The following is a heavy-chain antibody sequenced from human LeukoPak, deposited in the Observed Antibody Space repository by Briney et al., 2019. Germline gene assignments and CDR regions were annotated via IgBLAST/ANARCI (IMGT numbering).Heavy chain of an antibody. V-gene: IGHV3-20*04. D-gene: IGHD6-19*01. Sequence: GGSLRLSCAASGFTFDDYGMSWVRQAPGKGLEWVSGINWNGGSTGYADSVKGRFTISRDNAKNSLYLQMNSLRAEDTAVYYCARAGWYGAYYYYYYMDVWGKGTTVTVSS. CDR1: GFTFDDYG. J-gene: IGHJ6*03. CDR3: ARAGWYGAYYYYYYMDV. CDR2: INWNGGST.